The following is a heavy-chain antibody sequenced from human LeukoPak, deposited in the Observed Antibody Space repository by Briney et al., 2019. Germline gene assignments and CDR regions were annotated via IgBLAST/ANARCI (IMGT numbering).Heavy chain of an antibody. CDR3: ARSLWWSYFGGDV. CDR1: GFTFSNYA. CDR2: ISGSGSTI. J-gene: IGHJ6*02. V-gene: IGHV3-48*03. Sequence: GGSLRLSCAASGFTFSNYAMNWVRQAPGKGLEWVSYISGSGSTIYYADSVKGRFTISRDNAKNSLYLQMNSLRGEDTAVYYCARSLWWSYFGGDVWGPGTTVTVSS. D-gene: IGHD2-21*01.